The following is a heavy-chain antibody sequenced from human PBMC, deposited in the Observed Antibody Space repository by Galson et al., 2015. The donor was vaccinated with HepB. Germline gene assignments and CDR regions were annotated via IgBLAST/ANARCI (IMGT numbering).Heavy chain of an antibody. Sequence: LSLTCTVSGASISHYHWSWIRQPPGKGLEWIGYTYDSGRTYFSDSGTTNYNPSFKSRATISFDTSKDQFSLRLNSVTAADTAVYYCASYIEGAGGRGYWGQGTLVTVSS. V-gene: IGHV4-59*08. D-gene: IGHD6-13*01. CDR3: ASYIEGAGGRGY. J-gene: IGHJ4*02. CDR1: GASISHYH. CDR2: TYDSGRTYFSDSGTT.